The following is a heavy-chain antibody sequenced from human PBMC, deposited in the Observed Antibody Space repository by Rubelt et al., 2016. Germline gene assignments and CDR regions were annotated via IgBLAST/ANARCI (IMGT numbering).Heavy chain of an antibody. D-gene: IGHD2-2*01. J-gene: IGHJ4*02. Sequence: WVRQAPGKGLEWVSVIYSGGSTYYADSVKGRFTISRDNSKNTLYLQMNSLRAEDTAVYYCARGRLVVPAAIFYWGQGTLVTVSS. CDR3: ARGRLVVPAAIFY. V-gene: IGHV3-53*01. CDR2: IYSGGST.